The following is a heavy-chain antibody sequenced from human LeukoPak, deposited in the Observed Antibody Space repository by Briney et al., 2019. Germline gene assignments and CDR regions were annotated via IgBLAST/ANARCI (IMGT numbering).Heavy chain of an antibody. CDR3: AKGAYCGGDCYSGNSDY. V-gene: IGHV3-43*01. CDR2: ISRDGGST. D-gene: IGHD2-21*02. CDR1: GFTFDDYT. Sequence: PGGSPRLSCTASGFTFDDYTMHWVRQPPGRGLGWVSLISRDGGSTSYADSVKGRFTISRDNSKNSLYLQMDSLRPEDTALYYCAKGAYCGGDCYSGNSDYWGQGTLVAVSS. J-gene: IGHJ4*02.